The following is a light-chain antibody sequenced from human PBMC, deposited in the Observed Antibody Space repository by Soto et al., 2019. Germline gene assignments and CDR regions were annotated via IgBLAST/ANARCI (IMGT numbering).Light chain of an antibody. V-gene: IGKV1-33*01. J-gene: IGKJ2*01. CDR3: QQYENLPYT. Sequence: DIQLTQSPPSMSASVGDRVSITCQASHDISNYLNWYQHKPGRAPKLLIYATSTLERGVPSRFGGSSSGTNFSFIITSLQPEDVATYYCQQYENLPYTFGQGTKLEI. CDR1: HDISNY. CDR2: ATS.